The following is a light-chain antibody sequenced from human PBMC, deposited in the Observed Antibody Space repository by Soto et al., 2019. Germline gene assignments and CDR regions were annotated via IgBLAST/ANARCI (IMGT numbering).Light chain of an antibody. CDR1: QSVSSY. J-gene: IGKJ1*01. CDR3: QGHSTYPRT. Sequence: EIVLAQSPATLSLSPGERATLSCRASQSVSSYLAWYQQKPGQAPRLLIYDASNRATGIPARFSGSGSGTDFTLTISSLEPEDFATYYCQGHSTYPRTFGPGTKVEIK. V-gene: IGKV3-11*01. CDR2: DAS.